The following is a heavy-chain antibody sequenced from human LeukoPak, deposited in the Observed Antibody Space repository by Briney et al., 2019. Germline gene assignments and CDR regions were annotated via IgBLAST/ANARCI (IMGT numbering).Heavy chain of an antibody. CDR1: GFTFSSYA. Sequence: GGSLRLSCVAPGFTFSSYAMHWVRQAPGKGLEWVAVISYDGSNKYYADSVKGRFTISRDNSKNTLYLQMNSLRAEDTAVYYCARDGQLRLGELSLDYWGQGTLVTVSS. CDR2: ISYDGSNK. D-gene: IGHD3-16*02. V-gene: IGHV3-30*04. J-gene: IGHJ4*02. CDR3: ARDGQLRLGELSLDY.